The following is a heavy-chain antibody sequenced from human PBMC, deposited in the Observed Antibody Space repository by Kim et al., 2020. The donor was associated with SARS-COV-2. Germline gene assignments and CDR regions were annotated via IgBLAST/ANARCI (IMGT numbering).Heavy chain of an antibody. J-gene: IGHJ3*02. Sequence: ASVKVSCKASGYTFTGYYMHWVRQAPGQGLEWMGRINPNSGGTNYAQKFQGRVTMTRDTSISTAYMELSRLRSDDTAVYYCARDRFPYYYDSSGYRFDAFDIWGQGTMVTVSS. V-gene: IGHV1-2*06. CDR3: ARDRFPYYYDSSGYRFDAFDI. D-gene: IGHD3-22*01. CDR2: INPNSGGT. CDR1: GYTFTGYY.